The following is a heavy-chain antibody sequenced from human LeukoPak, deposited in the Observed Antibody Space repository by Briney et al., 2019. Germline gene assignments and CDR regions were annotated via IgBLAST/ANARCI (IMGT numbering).Heavy chain of an antibody. D-gene: IGHD3-22*01. J-gene: IGHJ4*02. CDR2: IIPMFGTA. CDR3: ARDRYYDSSGHNTWYYYDY. Sequence: ASVKVSCKPSGGTFVSSTFSWVRQAPGQGLEWMGSIIPMFGTANYAQKFQGRVTITADKSTNTAYMELSSLRSEDSAVYYCARDRYYDSSGHNTWYYYDYWGQGALVTVSS. CDR1: GGTFVSST. V-gene: IGHV1-69*08.